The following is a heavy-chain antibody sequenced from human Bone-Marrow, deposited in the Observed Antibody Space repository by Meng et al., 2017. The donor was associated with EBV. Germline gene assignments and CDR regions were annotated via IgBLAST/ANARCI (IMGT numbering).Heavy chain of an antibody. D-gene: IGHD1-1*01. CDR1: GYTFIKYA. CDR2: VSANNGNT. CDR3: ARDTRTQQLEPDAFDI. V-gene: IGHV1-18*01. J-gene: IGHJ3*02. Sequence: QVQLMQSGAEVKKPGASVKVSCKASGYTFIKYAISWVRQAPGQGLEWMGWVSANNGNTNYAQKFQDRVTMTTDTSTNTAYMELRSLSSDDTAMYYCARDTRTQQLEPDAFDIWGQGTMVTVSS.